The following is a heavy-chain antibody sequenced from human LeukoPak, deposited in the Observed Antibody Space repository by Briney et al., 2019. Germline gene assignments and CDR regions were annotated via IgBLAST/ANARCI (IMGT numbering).Heavy chain of an antibody. CDR1: GFTVSSNY. CDR3: AREYSRADAFDI. Sequence: GGSLRLSCAASGFTVSSNYMSWVRQAPGKGLEWVSVIYSGGSTYYADSVRGRFTISRDSSKNTLYLQMNTLRAEDTAVYYCAREYSRADAFDIWGQGTLVTVSS. CDR2: IYSGGST. V-gene: IGHV3-53*01. J-gene: IGHJ3*02. D-gene: IGHD2-15*01.